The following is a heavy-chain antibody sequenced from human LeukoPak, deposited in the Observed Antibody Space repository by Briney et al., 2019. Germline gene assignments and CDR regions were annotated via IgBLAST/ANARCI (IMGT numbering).Heavy chain of an antibody. CDR3: AKDTGSRLFTTLFDY. Sequence: GRSLRLSCAASGFTFDDYAMHWVRQAPGKGLEWVSGISWNSGSIGYADSVKGRFTISRDNAKNSLYLQMNSLRAEDTALYYCAKDTGSRLFTTLFDYWGQGTLVTVSS. CDR1: GFTFDDYA. V-gene: IGHV3-9*01. CDR2: ISWNSGSI. J-gene: IGHJ4*02. D-gene: IGHD3-22*01.